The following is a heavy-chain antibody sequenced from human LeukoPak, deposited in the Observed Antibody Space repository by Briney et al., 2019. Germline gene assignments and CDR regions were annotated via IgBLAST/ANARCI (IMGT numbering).Heavy chain of an antibody. V-gene: IGHV4-61*02. D-gene: IGHD5/OR15-5a*01. Sequence: SETLSLTCTVSGGSISSGSYYWRWIRQPAGKGLEWIGRVYASGNTNYNPSLKSRITISIDTSQNQFSLMLSSVTAADTAVYYCARLLEVSSTFDPWGQGILVTVSS. CDR3: ARLLEVSSTFDP. CDR1: GGSISSGSYY. CDR2: VYASGNT. J-gene: IGHJ5*02.